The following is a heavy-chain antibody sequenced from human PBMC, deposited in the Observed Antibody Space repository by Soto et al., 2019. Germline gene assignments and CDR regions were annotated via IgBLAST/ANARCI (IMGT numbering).Heavy chain of an antibody. D-gene: IGHD2-8*01. Sequence: PSETLSLTCTVSGGSISSYYWSWIRKPPGKGLEWIGYIYYSGSTYYNPSLKSRVTISVDTSKNQFSLKLSSVTAADTAVYYCASLLGYCTNGVCYDYFDYWGQGTLVTVSS. CDR3: ASLLGYCTNGVCYDYFDY. CDR1: GGSISSYY. CDR2: IYYSGST. J-gene: IGHJ4*02. V-gene: IGHV4-59*12.